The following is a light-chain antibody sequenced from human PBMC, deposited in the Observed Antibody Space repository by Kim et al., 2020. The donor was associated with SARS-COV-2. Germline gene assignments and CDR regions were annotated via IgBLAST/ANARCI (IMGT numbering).Light chain of an antibody. J-gene: IGKJ2*01. V-gene: IGKV3-20*01. CDR1: QSVRGNY. Sequence: EIVLTQSPGTLSLSPGERATLSCRASQSVRGNYLAWYQQKPGRAPRLLIYGASNRATGIPDRFSGSGSGTDFTLTISRLEPEDFAVYYCQQYDSSPYTFGQGTKLEI. CDR3: QQYDSSPYT. CDR2: GAS.